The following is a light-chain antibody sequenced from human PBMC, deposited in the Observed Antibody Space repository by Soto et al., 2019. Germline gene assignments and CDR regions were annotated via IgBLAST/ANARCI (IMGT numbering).Light chain of an antibody. V-gene: IGLV2-14*01. CDR3: SSYTTTSALV. CDR2: EVS. J-gene: IGLJ2*01. CDR1: SSDVGGYDY. Sequence: QSALTQPASVSGSPGQSITISCTGTSSDVGGYDYVSWYQHHPGKVPKLIIYEVSKRPSGVSHRFSGSKSGNTASPTISGLQTEDEADYYCSSYTTTSALVFGGGTKLTVL.